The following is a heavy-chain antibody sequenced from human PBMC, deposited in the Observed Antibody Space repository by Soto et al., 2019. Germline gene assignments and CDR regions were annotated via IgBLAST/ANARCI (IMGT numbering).Heavy chain of an antibody. Sequence: SETLSLTCAVYGGSFSGYYWSWIRQPPGKGLEWIGEINHSGSTNYNPSLKSRVTISVDTSKNQFSLKLSSVTAADTAVYYCARPRGRNYYYFGMDVWGQGTTVTVSS. V-gene: IGHV4-34*01. D-gene: IGHD3-10*01. J-gene: IGHJ6*02. CDR2: INHSGST. CDR1: GGSFSGYY. CDR3: ARPRGRNYYYFGMDV.